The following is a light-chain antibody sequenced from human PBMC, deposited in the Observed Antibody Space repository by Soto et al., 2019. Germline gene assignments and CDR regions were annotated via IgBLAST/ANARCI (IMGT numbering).Light chain of an antibody. J-gene: IGKJ1*01. V-gene: IGKV3-20*01. CDR3: HQYGASQT. CDR1: QSVSSY. Sequence: EIVLTQSPATLSLSPGERATLSCRASQSVSSYLAWYQQKPGQAPSLLIYGASTRATGIPDRFSGSGSGTDFTLTISRLDPEDYAVYYCHQYGASQTFGQGTKVDIK. CDR2: GAS.